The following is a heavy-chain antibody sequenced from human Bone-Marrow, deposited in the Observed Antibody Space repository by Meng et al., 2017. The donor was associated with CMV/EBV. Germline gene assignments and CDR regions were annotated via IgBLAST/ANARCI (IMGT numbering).Heavy chain of an antibody. CDR2: IYYSGSI. Sequence: SETLSLTCTVSGGSISGYYWSWIRQPPGKGLEWIAYIYYSGSINYNPSLMSRVTMSLDTSKNQFSLRLGSVTAADTAVYYCAGSIGIDYWGQGALVTVSS. CDR3: AGSIGIDY. CDR1: GGSISGYY. J-gene: IGHJ4*02. V-gene: IGHV4-59*01. D-gene: IGHD1-14*01.